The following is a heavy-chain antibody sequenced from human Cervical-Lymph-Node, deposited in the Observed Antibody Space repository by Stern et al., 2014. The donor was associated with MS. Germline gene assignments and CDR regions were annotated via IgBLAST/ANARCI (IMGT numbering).Heavy chain of an antibody. CDR2: IIPMFGTA. V-gene: IGHV1-69*01. CDR1: GGTFSSYA. CDR3: ATSAGELTPEAV. Sequence: MQLVESGAEVKKPGSSMRVSCKASGGTFSSYAISWVRQAPGQGLEWMGGIIPMFGTANYAQKFQGRVTITADASTSTAYMEVSSLRSDDTAVYYCATSAGELTPEAVWGQGTTVTVFS. D-gene: IGHD1-26*01. J-gene: IGHJ6*02.